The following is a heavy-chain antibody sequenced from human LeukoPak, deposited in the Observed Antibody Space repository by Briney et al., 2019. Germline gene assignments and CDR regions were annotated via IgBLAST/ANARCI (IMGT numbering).Heavy chain of an antibody. CDR1: GFTFSNAW. V-gene: IGHV3-7*05. Sequence: GGSLRLSCAASGFTFSNAWMSWVRQAPGKGLEWVANIKQDGSEKYYGDSVKGRFTISRDNAKNSLYLQMNSLRAEDTAVYFCARGSNLVYWGQGTLVTVSS. J-gene: IGHJ4*02. CDR2: IKQDGSEK. CDR3: ARGSNLVY.